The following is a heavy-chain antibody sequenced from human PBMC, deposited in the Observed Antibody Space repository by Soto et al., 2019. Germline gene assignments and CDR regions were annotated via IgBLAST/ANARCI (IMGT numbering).Heavy chain of an antibody. J-gene: IGHJ4*02. Sequence: SETLSLTCTVSGGSISSYYWSWIRQPPGKGLEWIGYIYYSGSTNYNPSLKSRVTILLDKSKNQFSLSLSFMTAADTAVYYCARAWQYSSGFLDYWGQGTLVTVSS. CDR3: ARAWQYSSGFLDY. CDR1: GGSISSYY. D-gene: IGHD6-19*01. CDR2: IYYSGST. V-gene: IGHV4-59*01.